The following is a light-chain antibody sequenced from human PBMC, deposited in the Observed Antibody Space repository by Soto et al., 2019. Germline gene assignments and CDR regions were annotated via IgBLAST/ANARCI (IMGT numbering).Light chain of an antibody. CDR1: QSVSRNY. CDR2: RAF. V-gene: IGKV3-20*01. J-gene: IGKJ1*01. CDR3: QHYNNWPPWT. Sequence: EIVLTQSPGTLSLSPGERATLPCRASQSVSRNYLAWYQQKSGQAPRLLIYRAFSRPVGIPDRLSGSGSGTQFTLTITSLQSEDFAVYYCQHYNNWPPWTFGQGTKVDIK.